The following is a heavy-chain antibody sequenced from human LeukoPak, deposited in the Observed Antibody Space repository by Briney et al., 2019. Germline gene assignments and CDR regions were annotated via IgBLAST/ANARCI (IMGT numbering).Heavy chain of an antibody. CDR3: FMGLL. J-gene: IGHJ4*02. CDR2: IRRKADGGTA. V-gene: IGHV3-49*04. Sequence: PGGSLRLSCTASGFTFGDCAMSWVRQAPGKGLEWVSFIRRKADGGTAEYAASVQGRFSISRDDSKSIAYLQMDSLKTEDTAVYYCFMGLLWGQGTLVTVSS. CDR1: GFTFGDCA.